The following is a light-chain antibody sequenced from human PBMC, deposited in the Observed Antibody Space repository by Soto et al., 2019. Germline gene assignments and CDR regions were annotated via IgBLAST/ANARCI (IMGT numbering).Light chain of an antibody. Sequence: DIQMTQSPSSLSASVGDRVTITCRASQSISSYLNWYQQKPGKAPKLLIYAASSLQSGVPSRFSGSGSGTDFTLTISSLHPEDFATYYCQQSYSTPWTVGQGTTVDSK. CDR3: QQSYSTPWT. J-gene: IGKJ1*01. CDR2: AAS. V-gene: IGKV1-39*01. CDR1: QSISSY.